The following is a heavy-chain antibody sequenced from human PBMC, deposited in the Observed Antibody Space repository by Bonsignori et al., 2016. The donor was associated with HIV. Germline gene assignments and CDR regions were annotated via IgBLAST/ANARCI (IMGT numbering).Heavy chain of an antibody. V-gene: IGHV3-21*01. J-gene: IGHJ6*03. Sequence: LVESGGGLVKPGGSLRLSCAASGFAFGGYTMAWVRQAPGKGLEWVSFITKDSIYKHYADSVKGRFTISRDDPNNSLYLQMDNLRAEDTAVYYCARDRFYFYYMDLWGQGTTVTVSS. CDR1: GFAFGGYT. CDR2: ITKDSIYK. CDR3: ARDRFYFYYMDL. D-gene: IGHD3-16*01.